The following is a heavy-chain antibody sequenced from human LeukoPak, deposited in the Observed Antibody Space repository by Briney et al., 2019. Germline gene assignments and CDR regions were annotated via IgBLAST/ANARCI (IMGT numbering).Heavy chain of an antibody. J-gene: IGHJ4*02. CDR2: ISYDGSSK. V-gene: IGHV3-30-3*01. Sequence: GGSLRLSCAASGFTFSSYSIHWVRQAPGKGLEWVAVISYDGSSKYYADSVKGRFTISRDNSKNTLYLQMNSLRAEDTAVYYCAKDPALTMIVVVPYYFDYWGQGTLVTVSS. D-gene: IGHD3-22*01. CDR1: GFTFSSYS. CDR3: AKDPALTMIVVVPYYFDY.